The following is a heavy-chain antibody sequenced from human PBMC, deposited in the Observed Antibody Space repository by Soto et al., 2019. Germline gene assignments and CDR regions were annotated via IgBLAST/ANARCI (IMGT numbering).Heavy chain of an antibody. CDR1: GFTFSRYA. Sequence: EVQLLESGGDSVQPGGSLRLSCAASGFTFSRYALSWVRQAPGKGLEWVSAISGSGGSTYNYAASVKGRFTISRDNSKNTLYVQMNSLRAEDTAVYYCAKAPLRLGFSYYYYGMDVWGQGTTVTVSS. J-gene: IGHJ6*02. CDR3: AKAPLRLGFSYYYYGMDV. D-gene: IGHD2-21*01. V-gene: IGHV3-23*01. CDR2: ISGSGGST.